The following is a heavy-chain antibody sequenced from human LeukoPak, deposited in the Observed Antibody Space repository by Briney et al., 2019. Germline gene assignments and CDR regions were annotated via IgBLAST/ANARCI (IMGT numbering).Heavy chain of an antibody. CDR2: ISGGGDYA. J-gene: IGHJ4*02. V-gene: IGHV3-23*01. D-gene: IGHD3-10*01. CDR3: AAHGSGSYSTYDS. Sequence: GGSLRLSCAASGFSFTTYGMNWVRQAPGKGLEWVSVISGGGDYAYYADSVKGRFTISRDNSKNTLYLQMNSLRAEDTAVYYCAAHGSGSYSTYDSWGQGTRVTVSS. CDR1: GFSFTTYG.